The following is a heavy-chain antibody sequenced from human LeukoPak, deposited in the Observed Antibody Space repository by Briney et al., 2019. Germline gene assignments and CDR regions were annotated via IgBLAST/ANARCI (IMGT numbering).Heavy chain of an antibody. CDR1: GGSISSYY. CDR3: ARSNYGSGTYYYYMDV. D-gene: IGHD3-10*01. Sequence: SETLSLTCTVSGGSISSYYWSWIRQPPGKGLEWIGNIYYSGSTNYNPSLKSRVTISVDTSKNQFSLKLSSVTAADTAVYYCARSNYGSGTYYYYMDVWGKGTTVTISS. V-gene: IGHV4-59*08. J-gene: IGHJ6*03. CDR2: IYYSGST.